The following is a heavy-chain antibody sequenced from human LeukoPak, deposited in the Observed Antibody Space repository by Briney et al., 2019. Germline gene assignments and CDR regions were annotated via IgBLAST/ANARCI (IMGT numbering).Heavy chain of an antibody. CDR1: GHTITGYY. V-gene: IGHV1-2*02. Sequence: GASVKASCKPSGHTITGYYMNWVRQAPGQGLEWMGWINPNSGGTNYAQDFHGRGTMTKDTSISPAYLELSRLRSDDTAVYYCASGFDSGNLAWGQGTLVTASS. CDR2: INPNSGGT. D-gene: IGHD1-26*01. J-gene: IGHJ5*02. CDR3: ASGFDSGNLA.